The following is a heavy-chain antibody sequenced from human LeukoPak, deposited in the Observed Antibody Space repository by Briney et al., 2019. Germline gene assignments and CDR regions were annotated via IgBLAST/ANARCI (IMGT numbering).Heavy chain of an antibody. V-gene: IGHV1-8*01. CDR3: ARLGGSYYHYYYYMDV. J-gene: IGHJ6*03. Sequence: ASVKVSCKASGYTFTSYDINWVRQATGQGLEWMGWMNPNSGNTGYAQKFQGRVTMTRNTSISTAYMELSSLRSEDTAVYYCARLGGSYYHYYYYMDVWGKGTTVTVSS. D-gene: IGHD1-26*01. CDR2: MNPNSGNT. CDR1: GYTFTSYD.